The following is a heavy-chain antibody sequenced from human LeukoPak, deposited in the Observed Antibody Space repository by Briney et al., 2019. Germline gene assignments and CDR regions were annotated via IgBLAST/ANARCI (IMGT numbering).Heavy chain of an antibody. V-gene: IGHV3-21*01. CDR2: ISSSGTYI. CDR3: ARDRYSSDVQYYFDY. J-gene: IGHJ4*02. Sequence: GGSLRLSCAASGFTFSSYSMNWVRQAPGKGLEWVSFISSSGTYIYYADSVKGRFTISRDNAKNSLYLQMNSLRAEDTAVYYCARDRYSSDVQYYFDYWGQGTLVTVSS. D-gene: IGHD6-19*01. CDR1: GFTFSSYS.